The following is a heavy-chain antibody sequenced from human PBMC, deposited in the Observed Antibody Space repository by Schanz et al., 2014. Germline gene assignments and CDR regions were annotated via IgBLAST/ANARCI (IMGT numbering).Heavy chain of an antibody. CDR3: AKDLLYGAPMPLNHLDY. CDR1: GFTFITYT. CDR2: ISGRSSHI. J-gene: IGHJ4*02. D-gene: IGHD2-2*01. V-gene: IGHV3-21*06. Sequence: EVQLLESGGGLVQPGGSLRLSCAASGFTFITYTMNWVRQAPGKGLEWVSSISGRSSHIYYADSVKGRFSISRDNAKNSLYLQLNSLRAEDTAVYYCAKDLLYGAPMPLNHLDYWGQGTLVTGSS.